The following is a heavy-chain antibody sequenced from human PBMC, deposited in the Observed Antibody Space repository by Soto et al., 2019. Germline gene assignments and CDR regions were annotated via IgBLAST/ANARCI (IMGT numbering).Heavy chain of an antibody. Sequence: GGSLRLSCTAPRFTFGSYWMHWVRQAPGKGLVWVSDINVDGTGTWHADSVKGRFTISRDNDNKTLYLHMTGLRVDDTGVYYCARDKEVLLTNYGMAVWGQGTTVTVSS. J-gene: IGHJ6*02. CDR2: INVDGTGT. V-gene: IGHV3-74*01. CDR3: ARDKEVLLTNYGMAV. CDR1: RFTFGSYW.